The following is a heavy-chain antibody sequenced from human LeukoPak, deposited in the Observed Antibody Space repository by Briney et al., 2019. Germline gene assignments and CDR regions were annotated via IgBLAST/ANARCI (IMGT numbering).Heavy chain of an antibody. CDR3: TTNLIHDYGDYPLVYGGKTHEDY. J-gene: IGHJ4*02. CDR1: GFTFRNSN. CDR2: ISSSSSYI. Sequence: PGGSLRLSYAASGFTFRNSNMNWVRQAPGKGLEWVSSISSSSSYIYYVDSVKGRFTISRDNAKNSLYLQMNSLRAEDTAVYYCTTNLIHDYGDYPLVYGGKTHEDYWGQGTLVTVSS. V-gene: IGHV3-21*01. D-gene: IGHD4-17*01.